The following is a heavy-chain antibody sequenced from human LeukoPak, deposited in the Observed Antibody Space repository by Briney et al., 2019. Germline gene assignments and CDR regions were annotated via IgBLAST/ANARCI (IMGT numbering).Heavy chain of an antibody. Sequence: GGSLRLSCAASGFTFSSYSMNWVRQAPGKGPEWLSYISSSGRTIYYADSVKGRFTISRDNAKNSLYLQMNSLRDEDTAVYYCARDSTYCGGDCYPRGLFDYWGQGTLVTVSS. D-gene: IGHD2-21*01. CDR2: ISSSGRTI. CDR1: GFTFSSYS. CDR3: ARDSTYCGGDCYPRGLFDY. V-gene: IGHV3-48*02. J-gene: IGHJ4*02.